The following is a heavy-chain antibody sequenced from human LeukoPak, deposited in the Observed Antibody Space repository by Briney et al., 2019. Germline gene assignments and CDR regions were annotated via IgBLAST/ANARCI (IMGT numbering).Heavy chain of an antibody. J-gene: IGHJ4*02. V-gene: IGHV4-34*01. CDR3: ARGRRSYSSGRFDY. CDR2: INHSGST. Sequence: SETLSLTCAVYGGSLSGYYWSWIRQPPGKGLEWIGEINHSGSTNYNPSLKSRVTISVDTSKNQFSLKLSSVTAADTAVYYCARGRRSYSSGRFDYWGQGTLVTVSS. CDR1: GGSLSGYY. D-gene: IGHD6-19*01.